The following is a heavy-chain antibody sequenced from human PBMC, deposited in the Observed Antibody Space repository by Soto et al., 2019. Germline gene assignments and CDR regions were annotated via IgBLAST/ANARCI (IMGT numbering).Heavy chain of an antibody. CDR1: GYSFTSYW. D-gene: IGHD6-6*01. CDR2: IYPGDSDT. CDR3: ARHQRLGGWSIAAPADY. V-gene: IGHV5-51*01. J-gene: IGHJ4*02. Sequence: GESLKISCKGSGYSFTSYWIGWVRQMPWKGLEWMGIIYPGDSDTRYSPSFQGQVTISADKSLSTAYLQWSSLKASDSGRYYCARHQRLGGWSIAAPADYWGQGILVTVSS.